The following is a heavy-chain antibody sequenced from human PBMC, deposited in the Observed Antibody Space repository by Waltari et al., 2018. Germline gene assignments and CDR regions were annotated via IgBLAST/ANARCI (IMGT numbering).Heavy chain of an antibody. CDR2: INPNSGGT. J-gene: IGHJ1*01. D-gene: IGHD1-26*01. Sequence: QVQLVQSGAEVKKPGASVKVSCKASGYTFTGYYMHWVRQAPGQGLEWMGRINPNSGGTNYAQKFQGRVTMTRDTSISTAYMELSRLRSDDTAVYYCASGAKVGATSFHFQHWGQGTLVTVSS. CDR1: GYTFTGYY. V-gene: IGHV1-2*06. CDR3: ASGAKVGATSFHFQH.